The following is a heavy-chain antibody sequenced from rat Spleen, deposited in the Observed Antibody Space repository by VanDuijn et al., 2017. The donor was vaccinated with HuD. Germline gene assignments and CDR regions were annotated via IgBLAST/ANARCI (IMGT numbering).Heavy chain of an antibody. CDR2: MRYNGDK. CDR3: TRAITYEDYFDY. V-gene: IGHV2-63*01. D-gene: IGHD2-1*01. J-gene: IGHJ2*01. Sequence: QVQLKESGPGLVQPSQTLSLTCTVSGFSLTSYNVHWVRQPPGKGLEWMGRMRYNGDKSNNSALKSRLSIRRDTSKNQVVLKMNRMQTDDTGTYYCTRAITYEDYFDYWGQGVMVTVSS. CDR1: GFSLTSYN.